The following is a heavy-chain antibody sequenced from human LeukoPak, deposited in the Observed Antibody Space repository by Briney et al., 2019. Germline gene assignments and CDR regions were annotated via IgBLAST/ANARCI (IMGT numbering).Heavy chain of an antibody. J-gene: IGHJ4*02. CDR1: GFTFTSSA. Sequence: SVKVSCKASGFTFTSSAMQWVRQARGQRLEWIGWIVVGSGNTNYAQKFQERVTITRDTSINTAYMELSILKSDDSAVYYCARVLPDGFFPLEYWGQGTLVTVSS. CDR2: IVVGSGNT. CDR3: ARVLPDGFFPLEY. D-gene: IGHD3/OR15-3a*01. V-gene: IGHV1-58*02.